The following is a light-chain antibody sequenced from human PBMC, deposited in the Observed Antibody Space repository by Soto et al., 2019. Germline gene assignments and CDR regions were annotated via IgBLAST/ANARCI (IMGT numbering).Light chain of an antibody. J-gene: IGKJ4*01. V-gene: IGKV3-15*01. Sequence: DIVMTQSPATLSVSPGERATLSCRSSQSVSSNLAWYQQKPGQAPRLLIYGASTRATGIPARFSGSGSVTEFTLTISSLQSEDFAVYYCQQYNNWPGTFGGGTKVEIK. CDR1: QSVSSN. CDR3: QQYNNWPGT. CDR2: GAS.